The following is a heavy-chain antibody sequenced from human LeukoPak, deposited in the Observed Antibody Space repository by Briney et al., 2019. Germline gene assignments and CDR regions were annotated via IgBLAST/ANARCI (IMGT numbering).Heavy chain of an antibody. CDR1: GYTFTGYY. V-gene: IGHV1-46*01. Sequence: ASVKVSCKASGYTFTGYYMHWVRQAPGQGLEWMGWINPSGGSTSHAQKFQGRVTMTRDTSTSTVYMELSSLRSEDTAVYYCARSYSYGDYVRSEAFDYWGQGTLVTVSS. CDR2: INPSGGST. D-gene: IGHD4-17*01. CDR3: ARSYSYGDYVRSEAFDY. J-gene: IGHJ4*02.